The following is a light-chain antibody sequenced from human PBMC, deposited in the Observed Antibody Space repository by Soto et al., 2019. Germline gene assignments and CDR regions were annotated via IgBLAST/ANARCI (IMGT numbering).Light chain of an antibody. J-gene: IGKJ1*01. CDR1: QSLTNS. CDR2: DTS. Sequence: EIVMTQSPATLSVSPGERATLSCRASQSLTNSFIAWYQQKPGQAARLLIYDTSSRATGVPDRFSGSGSGTDFTLTISSLQSEDFAVYYCQQYNVWPPWTFGQGTKVDIK. CDR3: QQYNVWPPWT. V-gene: IGKV3D-15*01.